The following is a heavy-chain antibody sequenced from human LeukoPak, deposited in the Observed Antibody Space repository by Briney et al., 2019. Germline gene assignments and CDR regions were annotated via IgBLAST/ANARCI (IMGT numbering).Heavy chain of an antibody. V-gene: IGHV4-34*01. CDR2: ISHSGST. D-gene: IGHD5-18*01. CDR1: GGSFSGHY. J-gene: IGHJ3*02. CDR3: ARGAPKEIQLWLRLRGVAFDI. Sequence: SETLSLTCAVYGGSFSGHYWSWIRQPPGKGPEWIGEISHSGSTKYNPSLKSRVTISVDTSKNQFSLKLSSVTAADTAVYYCARGAPKEIQLWLRLRGVAFDIWGQGTMVTVSS.